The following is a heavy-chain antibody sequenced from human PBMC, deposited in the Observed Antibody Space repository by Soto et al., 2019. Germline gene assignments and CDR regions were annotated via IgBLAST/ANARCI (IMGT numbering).Heavy chain of an antibody. J-gene: IGHJ6*02. D-gene: IGHD2-15*01. Sequence: GESLKISCKGSGYSFTSYWISCVRQMPGKGLEWMGRIDPSDSYTNYSPSFQGHVTISADKSISTAYLQWSSLKASDTAMYYCARTVVVVAATLVRYYYYGMDVWGQGITVTVSS. CDR2: IDPSDSYT. CDR1: GYSFTSYW. V-gene: IGHV5-10-1*01. CDR3: ARTVVVVAATLVRYYYYGMDV.